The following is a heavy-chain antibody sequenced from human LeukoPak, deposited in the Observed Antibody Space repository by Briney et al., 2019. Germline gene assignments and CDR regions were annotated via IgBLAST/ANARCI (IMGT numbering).Heavy chain of an antibody. D-gene: IGHD1-7*01. CDR1: GGSFSGYY. CDR2: INHSGST. J-gene: IGHJ6*03. Sequence: SETLSLTCAVYGGSFSGYYWSWIRQPPGKGLEWIGEINHSGSTNYNPSLKSRVTISVDTSKNQFSLKLSSVTAADTAVYYCASVYSRTRYMDVWGKGTTVTISS. CDR3: ASVYSRTRYMDV. V-gene: IGHV4-34*01.